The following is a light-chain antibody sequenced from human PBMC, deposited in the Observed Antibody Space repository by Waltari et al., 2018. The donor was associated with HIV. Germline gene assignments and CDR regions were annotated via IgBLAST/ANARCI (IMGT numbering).Light chain of an antibody. V-gene: IGKV1-5*03. CDR3: QQFDTYYT. CDR2: LAA. J-gene: IGKJ2*01. Sequence: DIRMTQSPSTLYASIGDRVTITCRASQNIGNSVAWYQQKPGQDPKLLISLAASLERGVPIRFSGSGSGSEFTLTISSLQNEDFATYYCQQFDTYYTFGPGTRLE. CDR1: QNIGNS.